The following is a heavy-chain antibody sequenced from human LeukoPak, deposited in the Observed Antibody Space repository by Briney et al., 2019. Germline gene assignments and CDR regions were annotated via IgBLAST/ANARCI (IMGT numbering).Heavy chain of an antibody. CDR1: GGSISSYY. J-gene: IGHJ4*02. V-gene: IGHV4-4*07. Sequence: SQTLSLTCTVSGGSISSYYWSWIRQPAGKGLEWIGRIHTSGSTNYSPSLKSRVTMSVDTSKNQFSLKLSSVTAADTAVYYCARDRYYYDSSARYFDYWGQGTLVTVSS. CDR2: IHTSGST. CDR3: ARDRYYYDSSARYFDY. D-gene: IGHD3-22*01.